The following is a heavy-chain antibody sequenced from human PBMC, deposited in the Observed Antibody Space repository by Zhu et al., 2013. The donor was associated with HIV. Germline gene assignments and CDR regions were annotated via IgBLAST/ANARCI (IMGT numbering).Heavy chain of an antibody. CDR1: GGTFSSYA. J-gene: IGHJ4*02. CDR3: ARDPLQQWLAPIDY. CDR2: IIPFFGIT. Sequence: QVKLVQSGAEVKKPGSSMKVSCMASGGTFSSYAINWVRQAPGQGLEWVGWIIPFFGITNYAQKFQGRVTITADESTSTAYMQLRSLRSDDTAIYYCARDPLQQWLAPIDYWGQGTLVTVSS. D-gene: IGHD6-19*01. V-gene: IGHV1-69*01.